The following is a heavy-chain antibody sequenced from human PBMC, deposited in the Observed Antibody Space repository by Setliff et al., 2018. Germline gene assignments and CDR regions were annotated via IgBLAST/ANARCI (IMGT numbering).Heavy chain of an antibody. Sequence: SETLSLTCIVSGGSISSYYWSWIRQPAGKGLEWIGHIYSSGTTNYNPSLKSRVTMSIDTSKNQFSLKLNSVTAADMAVYHCAREQWLDPPGYYYMDVWAKGTTVTVSS. D-gene: IGHD6-19*01. CDR2: IYSSGTT. CDR3: AREQWLDPPGYYYMDV. CDR1: GGSISSYY. J-gene: IGHJ6*03. V-gene: IGHV4-4*07.